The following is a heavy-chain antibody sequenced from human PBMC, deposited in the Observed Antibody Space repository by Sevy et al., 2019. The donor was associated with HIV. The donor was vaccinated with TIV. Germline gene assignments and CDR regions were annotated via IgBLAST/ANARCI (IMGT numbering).Heavy chain of an antibody. CDR1: GFTFSSYA. D-gene: IGHD3-16*01. V-gene: IGHV3-23*01. CDR3: ATGGTGTTEWGENAFDI. J-gene: IGHJ3*02. CDR2: ISGSGGST. Sequence: GGSLRLSCAASGFTFSSYAMSWVRQAPGKGLEWVSAISGSGGSTYYADSVKGRFTISRDNSKNTLYLQMNSLRAEDTAVYYCATGGTGTTEWGENAFDIWGQGTMVTVSS.